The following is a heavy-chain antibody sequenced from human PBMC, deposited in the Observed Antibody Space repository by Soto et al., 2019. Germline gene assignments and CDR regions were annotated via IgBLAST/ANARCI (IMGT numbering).Heavy chain of an antibody. D-gene: IGHD6-13*01. CDR1: GYTFTSYA. V-gene: IGHV1-3*05. CDR3: ARDRQQLNWFDP. J-gene: IGHJ5*02. Sequence: QVQLVQSGAEEKKPGASVQVSCKASGYTFTSYAMHWVRQAPGQRLEWMGWINAGNGNTKYSQKFQGRVTITRDTSASTAYMELSSMRSEDTAVYYCARDRQQLNWFDPWGQGTLVTVSS. CDR2: INAGNGNT.